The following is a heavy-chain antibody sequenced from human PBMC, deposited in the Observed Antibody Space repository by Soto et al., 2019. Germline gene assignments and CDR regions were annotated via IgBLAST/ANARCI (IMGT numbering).Heavy chain of an antibody. V-gene: IGHV4-39*01. J-gene: IGHJ6*02. CDR1: GGSISSSSYY. CDR3: ARLKVDTAMDVLYYYYGMDV. CDR2: IYYSGST. D-gene: IGHD5-18*01. Sequence: SETLSLTCTVSGGSISSSSYYWGWILQPPGKGLEWIGSIYYSGSTYYNPSLKSRVTISVDTSKNQFSLKLSSVTAADTAVYYCARLKVDTAMDVLYYYYGMDVWGQGTTVTVSS.